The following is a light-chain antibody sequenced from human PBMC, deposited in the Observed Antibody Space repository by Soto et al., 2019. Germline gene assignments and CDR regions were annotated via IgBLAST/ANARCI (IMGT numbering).Light chain of an antibody. Sequence: DIQMTQSPSSLSASVGDRVTITCRASQSISSYLAWYQKKPGKAPNLLIYAASSLQSGVPSRFSGSESGTDFTLTISSLQPEDCAIYFCQQANSFPITFGQGTRLEIK. CDR1: QSISSY. V-gene: IGKV1-12*01. CDR2: AAS. CDR3: QQANSFPIT. J-gene: IGKJ5*01.